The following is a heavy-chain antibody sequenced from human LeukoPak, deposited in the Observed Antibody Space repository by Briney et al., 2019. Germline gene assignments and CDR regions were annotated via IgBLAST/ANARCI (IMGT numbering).Heavy chain of an antibody. Sequence: PGGSLEISCQGSGSNFTGYWIGWGRQLPGKGVEWMGIIYPADSDTKYSPSFQGQVTISADKSISTTYLQWRILKAPDPALYSCARLSDFNFDYWGQGTLVTVSS. V-gene: IGHV5-51*01. J-gene: IGHJ4*02. CDR2: IYPADSDT. D-gene: IGHD3/OR15-3a*01. CDR1: GSNFTGYW. CDR3: ARLSDFNFDY.